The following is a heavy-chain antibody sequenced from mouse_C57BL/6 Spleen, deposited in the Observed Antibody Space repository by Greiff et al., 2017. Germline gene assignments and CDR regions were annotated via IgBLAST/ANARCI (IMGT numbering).Heavy chain of an antibody. V-gene: IGHV2-5*01. D-gene: IGHD2-4*01. J-gene: IGHJ4*01. CDR2: IWRGGST. Sequence: QVQLKESGPGLVQPSQSLSITCTVSGFSLTSYGVHWVRQSPGKGLEWLGVIWRGGSTDYNAAFMSRLSITKDNSKSQVFFKMNSLQADDTAIYYCAKPYDYGGDYYAMDYWGQGTSVTVSS. CDR3: AKPYDYGGDYYAMDY. CDR1: GFSLTSYG.